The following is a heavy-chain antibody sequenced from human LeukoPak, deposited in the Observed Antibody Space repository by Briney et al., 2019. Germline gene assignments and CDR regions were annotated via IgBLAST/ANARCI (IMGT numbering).Heavy chain of an antibody. D-gene: IGHD3-3*01. Sequence: SETLSLTCTVSGGSISSYYWSWIRQPPGKGLKWIGYIYYSGSTNYNPSLKSRVTLSVDTSKNQFSLKLNSVTAADTAVYYCARVELTIFGGLNWFDPWGQGTLVTVSS. J-gene: IGHJ5*02. CDR3: ARVELTIFGGLNWFDP. V-gene: IGHV4-59*01. CDR1: GGSISSYY. CDR2: IYYSGST.